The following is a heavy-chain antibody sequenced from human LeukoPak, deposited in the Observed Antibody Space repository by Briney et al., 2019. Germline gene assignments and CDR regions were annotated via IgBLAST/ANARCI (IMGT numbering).Heavy chain of an antibody. D-gene: IGHD3-10*01. CDR2: INPNSGGT. Sequence: ASVKVSCKASGYTFTGYYMHWVRQAPGQGLEWMGWINPNSGGTNYAQKFQGRVTMTRDTSISTAYMELSGLRSDDTAVYYCARGEGEVHYYYYMDVWGKGTTVTISS. CDR3: ARGEGEVHYYYYMDV. J-gene: IGHJ6*03. CDR1: GYTFTGYY. V-gene: IGHV1-2*02.